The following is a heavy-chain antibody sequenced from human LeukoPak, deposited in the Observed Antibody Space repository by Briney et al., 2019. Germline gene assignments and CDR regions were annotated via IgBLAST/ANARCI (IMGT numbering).Heavy chain of an antibody. CDR1: GFTFSSFA. CDR2: IRPSGDNT. J-gene: IGHJ5*02. D-gene: IGHD6-19*01. Sequence: GGSLRLSCAASGFTFSSFAMNWVRQAPGRGLEWVSSIRPSGDNTYYGDSVEGRFTISRDNSKNTVYLQMNNMRVDDTAVYYCARVAGWHWFDPWGQGTLVTVSS. V-gene: IGHV3-23*01. CDR3: ARVAGWHWFDP.